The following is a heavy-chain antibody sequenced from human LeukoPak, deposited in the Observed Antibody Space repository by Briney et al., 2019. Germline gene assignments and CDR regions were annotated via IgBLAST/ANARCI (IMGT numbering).Heavy chain of an antibody. CDR1: GFTLSDYD. D-gene: IGHD3-10*01. V-gene: IGHV3-13*01. CDR2: IGTLGDT. Sequence: PGGSLRLSCAASGFTLSDYDMHWVRQTTGRGLEWVSGIGTLGDTHYPESVEGRFTISREDAKNSLYLQMNSLRHGDTAVYYCTRGVGVDLARGIIGSFDYWGQGSPVTVS. J-gene: IGHJ4*02. CDR3: TRGVGVDLARGIIGSFDY.